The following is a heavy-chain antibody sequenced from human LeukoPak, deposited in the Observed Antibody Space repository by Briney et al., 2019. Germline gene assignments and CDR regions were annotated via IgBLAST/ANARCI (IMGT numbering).Heavy chain of an antibody. CDR2: ISGSGGST. CDR3: AKDKADSSGYYSPADY. V-gene: IGHV3-23*01. Sequence: PGGSLRLSCAASGFTFSSYAMSWVRQAPGKRLEWVSAISGSGGSTYYADSVKGRFTISRDNSKNTLYLQMNSLRAEDTAVYYCAKDKADSSGYYSPADYWGQGTLVTVSS. J-gene: IGHJ4*02. CDR1: GFTFSSYA. D-gene: IGHD3-22*01.